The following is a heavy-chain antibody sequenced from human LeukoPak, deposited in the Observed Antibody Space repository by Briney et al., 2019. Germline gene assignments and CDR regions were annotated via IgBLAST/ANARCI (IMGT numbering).Heavy chain of an antibody. V-gene: IGHV3-21*01. D-gene: IGHD6-6*01. Sequence: GGSLRLSRAASGFTFSSYSMNWVRQAPGKGPEWVSSISSSSSYIYYADSVKGRFTISRDNAKNSLYLQMNSLRAEDTAVYYCARGIAARSFDYWGQGTLVTVSS. CDR2: ISSSSSYI. CDR3: ARGIAARSFDY. CDR1: GFTFSSYS. J-gene: IGHJ4*02.